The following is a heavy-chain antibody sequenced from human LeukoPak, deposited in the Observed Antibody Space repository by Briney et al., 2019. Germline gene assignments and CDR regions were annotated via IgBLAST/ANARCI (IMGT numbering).Heavy chain of an antibody. CDR3: AKGTDYYGSGGHFDF. J-gene: IGHJ4*02. D-gene: IGHD3-10*01. V-gene: IGHV3-23*01. CDR1: GFTFSSYA. CDR2: ISGGATST. Sequence: GGSLRFSCAASGFTFSSYAMSWVRQARGEGLEWVSGISGGATSTDYADSVRGRFSISRDNFKNTVSLQMSSLRAEDTATYYCAKGTDYYGSGGHFDFWGQGALVTVSS.